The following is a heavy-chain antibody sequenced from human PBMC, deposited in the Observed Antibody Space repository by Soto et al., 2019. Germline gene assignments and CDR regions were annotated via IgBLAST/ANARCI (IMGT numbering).Heavy chain of an antibody. J-gene: IGHJ6*02. CDR1: GDSVSSNSAA. CDR3: ASDPAVAGFGMDV. CDR2: TYYRSKWYN. V-gene: IGHV6-1*01. D-gene: IGHD6-19*01. Sequence: QTLSLTCAISGDSVSSNSAAWNGIRQSPSRGLEWLGRTYYRSKWYNDYAVSVKSRITINPDTSKNQFSLQLNSVTPEDTAVYYCASDPAVAGFGMDVWRQGTTVTVSS.